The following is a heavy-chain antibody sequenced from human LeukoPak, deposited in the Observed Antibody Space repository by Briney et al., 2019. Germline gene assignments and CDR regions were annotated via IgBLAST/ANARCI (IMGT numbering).Heavy chain of an antibody. V-gene: IGHV3-48*04. CDR3: ASKWGSSWPEYFQH. J-gene: IGHJ1*01. CDR2: ISSSSSTI. CDR1: GFTFSSYS. D-gene: IGHD6-13*01. Sequence: PGGSLRLSCAASGFTFSSYSMNWVRQAPGKGLEWVSYISSSSSTIYYADSVKGRFTISRDNAKNSLYLQMNSLRAEDTAVYYCASKWGSSWPEYFQHWGQGTLVTVSS.